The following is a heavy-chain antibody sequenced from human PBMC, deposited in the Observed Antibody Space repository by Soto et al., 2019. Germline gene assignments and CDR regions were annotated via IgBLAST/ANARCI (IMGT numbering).Heavy chain of an antibody. CDR3: ARGGRDTAMVTTGWFDP. Sequence: QLQRQESGPGLVKPSETLSLTCTVSGGSISSSSYYWGWIRQPPGKGLEWIGSIYYSGSTYYNPSLKSRVTISVDTSKNQFSLKLSSVTAADTAVYYCARGGRDTAMVTTGWFDPWGQGTLVTVSS. CDR2: IYYSGST. J-gene: IGHJ5*02. V-gene: IGHV4-39*01. D-gene: IGHD5-18*01. CDR1: GGSISSSSYY.